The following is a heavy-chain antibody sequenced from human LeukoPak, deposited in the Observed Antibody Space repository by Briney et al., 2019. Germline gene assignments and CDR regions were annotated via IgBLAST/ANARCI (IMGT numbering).Heavy chain of an antibody. D-gene: IGHD2-2*01. CDR3: ARSPRVVVPAGYYYYYMDV. CDR1: GFTVSSNY. V-gene: IGHV3-53*01. CDR2: IYSGGST. Sequence: PGGSLRLSCAASGFTVSSNYMSWVRQAPGKGLEWVSVIYSGGSTYYADSVKGRFTISRDNSKNTLYLQMNSLRAEDTAVYYCARSPRVVVPAGYYYYYMDVWGKGTTVTVSS. J-gene: IGHJ6*03.